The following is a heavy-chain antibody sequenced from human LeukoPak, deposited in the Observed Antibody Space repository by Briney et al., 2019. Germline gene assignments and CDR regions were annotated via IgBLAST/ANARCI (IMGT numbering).Heavy chain of an antibody. J-gene: IGHJ4*02. D-gene: IGHD4-17*01. Sequence: GGSLRLSCAASGFTFSSYAMSWVRQAPGKGLEWVSAISGSGGSTYYADSVKGRFTISRDNSKNTLYLQMNSLIAEDTAVYYCASTGDYGDYARDYWGQGTLVTVSS. CDR1: GFTFSSYA. V-gene: IGHV3-23*01. CDR2: ISGSGGST. CDR3: ASTGDYGDYARDY.